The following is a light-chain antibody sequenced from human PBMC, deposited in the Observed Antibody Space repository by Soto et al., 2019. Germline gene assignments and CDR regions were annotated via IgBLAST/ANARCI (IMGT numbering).Light chain of an antibody. CDR3: AAWDDSLKVVV. V-gene: IGLV1-44*01. CDR2: SND. CDR1: RPNIGSNT. Sequence: SVLTQPPSASGTPGQRVTMSCSGSRPNIGSNTVNWYQQLAGTAPKVLIYSNDQRPSGVPDRFSGSKSGTSASLAISGLQSEDEADYYCAAWDDSLKVVVFGGGTKLTVL. J-gene: IGLJ2*01.